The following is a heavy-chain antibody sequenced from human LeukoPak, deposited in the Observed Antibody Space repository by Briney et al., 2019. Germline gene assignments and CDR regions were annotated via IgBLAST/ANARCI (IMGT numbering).Heavy chain of an antibody. CDR3: ARAELYGALDY. J-gene: IGHJ4*02. CDR2: IYYSGST. V-gene: IGHV4-59*01. D-gene: IGHD4-17*01. Sequence: SETLSLTCTVSGGSISSYYWSWIRQPPGKGLEWIGYIYYSGSTNYNPSLKSRVTISVDTSKNQFSLKLSSVTAADTAVYYCARAELYGALDYWGQGTLVTVSS. CDR1: GGSISSYY.